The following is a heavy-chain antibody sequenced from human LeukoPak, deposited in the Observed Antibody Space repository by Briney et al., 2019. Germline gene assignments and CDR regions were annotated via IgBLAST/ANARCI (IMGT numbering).Heavy chain of an antibody. Sequence: GGSLRLSCAASGFTFSSYAMSWVRQAPGKGLEWVSAISGSGGSTYYADSVKGRFTISRDNSKNTLYLQMNSLRAEDTAVYYCAKVRMVVVTSPYFDYWGQGTLVTVSS. CDR1: GFTFSSYA. CDR3: AKVRMVVVTSPYFDY. J-gene: IGHJ4*02. CDR2: ISGSGGST. V-gene: IGHV3-23*01. D-gene: IGHD3-22*01.